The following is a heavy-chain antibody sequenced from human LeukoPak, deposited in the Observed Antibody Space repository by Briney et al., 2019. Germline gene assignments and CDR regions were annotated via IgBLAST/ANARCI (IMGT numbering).Heavy chain of an antibody. CDR1: GGSIGLYY. CDR3: ARGWAPRGQKSCFDY. D-gene: IGHD1-26*01. CDR2: MYASGDF. V-gene: IGHV4-4*07. J-gene: IGHJ4*02. Sequence: SEALSLTCTVSGGSIGLYYWTWIRQSAGKGLEWLGRMYASGDFNYNPFLNSRVTMSVDTSKNQFSLNLNSVTAADTAVYYCARGWAPRGQKSCFDYWGRGTLVTVSS.